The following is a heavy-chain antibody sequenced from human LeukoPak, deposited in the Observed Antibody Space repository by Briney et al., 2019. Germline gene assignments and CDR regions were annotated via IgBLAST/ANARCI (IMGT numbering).Heavy chain of an antibody. J-gene: IGHJ4*02. Sequence: SETLSITCTVSGDSISSYYWSWIRQPPGKELEWIGYISYSGSTNYNPSLKSRVTVSVDTSKNQFSLKLTSVTAADTAVYYCARALRGGNSYGYLDCWGQGTLVTVSS. CDR3: ARALRGGNSYGYLDC. CDR2: ISYSGST. D-gene: IGHD5-18*01. CDR1: GDSISSYY. V-gene: IGHV4-59*01.